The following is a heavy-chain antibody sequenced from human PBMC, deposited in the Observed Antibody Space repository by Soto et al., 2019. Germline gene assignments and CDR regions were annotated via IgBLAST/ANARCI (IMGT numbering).Heavy chain of an antibody. CDR3: ARESARWLLSFFDY. V-gene: IGHV3-7*01. CDR2: IKQDGIEK. D-gene: IGHD5-12*01. J-gene: IGHJ4*02. Sequence: EVQLVQSGGGLVQPGGSLRLSCEVSGFNFSGHWMSWVRQAPGKGLEWVATIKQDGIEKYYVDSVKGRFTISRDNTKNSLYLQRSSLRADETAVYYCARESARWLLSFFDYWGQGTVVTVSS. CDR1: GFNFSGHW.